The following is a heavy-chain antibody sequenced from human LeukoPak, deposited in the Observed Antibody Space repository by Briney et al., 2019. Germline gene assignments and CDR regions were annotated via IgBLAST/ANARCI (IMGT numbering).Heavy chain of an antibody. CDR3: ARWLQSLSAAGD. D-gene: IGHD5-24*01. Sequence: PSETLSLTCTVSGGSIRSSYYYWSWIRQPPGTGLEWIGEINHSGSTNYNPSLKSRVTISVDTSKNQFSLKLSSVTAADTAVYYCARWLQSLSAAGDWGQGTLVTVSS. J-gene: IGHJ4*02. CDR2: INHSGST. V-gene: IGHV4-39*07. CDR1: GGSIRSSYYY.